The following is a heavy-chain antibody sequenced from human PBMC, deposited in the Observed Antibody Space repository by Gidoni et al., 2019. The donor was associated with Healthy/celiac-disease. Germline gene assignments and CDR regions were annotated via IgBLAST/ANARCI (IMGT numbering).Heavy chain of an antibody. CDR1: GFTFRSHA. J-gene: IGHJ5*02. CDR3: AKAGYCSGGSCYPGWFDP. Sequence: EVQLLESGGGLVQPGGSLRLSCAASGFTFRSHAMSWVRQAPGKGLEWVSAISGSGGSTYYADSVKGRFTISRDNSKNTLYLQMNSLRAEDTAVYYCAKAGYCSGGSCYPGWFDPWGQGTLVTVSS. CDR2: ISGSGGST. V-gene: IGHV3-23*01. D-gene: IGHD2-15*01.